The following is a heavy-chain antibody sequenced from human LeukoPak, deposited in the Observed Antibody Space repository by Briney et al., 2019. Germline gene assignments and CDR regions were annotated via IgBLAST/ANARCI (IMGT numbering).Heavy chain of an antibody. CDR3: ATAEDSSGWYLGY. Sequence: PSETLSVTCTVSGGSISNYYWSWVRQPPGKGLEWIGYIYYSGGTNYNPSLKSRVTIPVDTSKNQFSLRLYSVTAADTAVYYCATAEDSSGWYLGYWGQGTLVTVSS. J-gene: IGHJ4*02. CDR2: IYYSGGT. CDR1: GGSISNYY. V-gene: IGHV4-59*01. D-gene: IGHD6-19*01.